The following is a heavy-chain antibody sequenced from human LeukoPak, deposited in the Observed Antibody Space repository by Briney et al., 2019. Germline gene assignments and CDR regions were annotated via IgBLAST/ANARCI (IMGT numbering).Heavy chain of an antibody. D-gene: IGHD6-13*01. CDR1: GFTFSSYA. CDR3: AKGKQPIDYYYYMDV. V-gene: IGHV3-23*01. J-gene: IGHJ6*03. CDR2: ISGSGGTT. Sequence: GGSLRLSCAASGFTFSSYAMSWVRQAPGKGLEWVSAISGSGGTTYYADSVKGRFTISRDNSKNTLYLQMNSLRAEDTAVYHCAKGKQPIDYYYYMDVWGKGTTVTVSS.